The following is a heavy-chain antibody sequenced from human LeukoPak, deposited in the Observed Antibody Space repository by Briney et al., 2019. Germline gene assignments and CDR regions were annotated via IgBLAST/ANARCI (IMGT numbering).Heavy chain of an antibody. CDR2: ISYDGSNK. Sequence: GGSLRPSCAASGLTFSSYGMHWVRQAPGKGREWVAVISYDGSNKYYADSAKGRFTISRDNSKNTLYLQMNSLRAEDTAVYYCAKDRSSSWYAFDYWGQGTLVTVSS. D-gene: IGHD6-13*01. CDR1: GLTFSSYG. J-gene: IGHJ4*02. V-gene: IGHV3-30*18. CDR3: AKDRSSSWYAFDY.